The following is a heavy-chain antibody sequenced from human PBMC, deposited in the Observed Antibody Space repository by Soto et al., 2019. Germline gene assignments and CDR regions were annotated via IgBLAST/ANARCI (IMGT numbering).Heavy chain of an antibody. CDR1: GGSISSYY. CDR3: ARHSRYSGYGTIDY. J-gene: IGHJ4*02. D-gene: IGHD5-12*01. V-gene: IGHV4-59*08. Sequence: QVQLQESGPGLVKPSETLSLTCTVSGGSISSYYWSWIRQPPGKGLEWIGCIYYSGITNYNPSLESRVTISVDTSKNQFSLKLSSVTAADTAVYYCARHSRYSGYGTIDYWGQGTLVTVSS. CDR2: IYYSGIT.